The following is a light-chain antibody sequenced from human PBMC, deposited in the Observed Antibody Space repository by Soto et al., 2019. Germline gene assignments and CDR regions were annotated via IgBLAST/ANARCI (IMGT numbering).Light chain of an antibody. CDR3: SSYAGSNSLHVV. V-gene: IGLV2-14*01. CDR2: EVS. J-gene: IGLJ2*01. CDR1: SSDVGGYNF. Sequence: QSALTQPASVSGSPGQSITISCTGTSSDVGGYNFVSWYQQHPGKVPKLMIYEVSNRPSGVSNRFSGSKSGNTASLTVSGLQAEDEADYYCSSYAGSNSLHVVFGGGTKLTVL.